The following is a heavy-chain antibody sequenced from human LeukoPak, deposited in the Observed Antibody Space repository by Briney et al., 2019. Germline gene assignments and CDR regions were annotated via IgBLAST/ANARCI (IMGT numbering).Heavy chain of an antibody. CDR1: GGSISSYY. J-gene: IGHJ4*02. D-gene: IGHD3-10*01. CDR3: ARVSYYGSGSLYFDY. CDR2: IYYSGST. Sequence: PETLSLTCTVSGGSISSYYWSWIRQPPGKGLEWIGYIYYSGSTNYNPSLKSRVTISVDTSKNQFSLKLSSVTAADTAVYYCARVSYYGSGSLYFDYWGQGTLVTVSS. V-gene: IGHV4-59*01.